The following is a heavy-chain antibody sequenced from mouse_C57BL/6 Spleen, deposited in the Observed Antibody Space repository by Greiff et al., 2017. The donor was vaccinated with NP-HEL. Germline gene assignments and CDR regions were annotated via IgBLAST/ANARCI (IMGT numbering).Heavy chain of an antibody. CDR2: IWSGGST. J-gene: IGHJ4*01. D-gene: IGHD1-1*01. CDR1: GFSLTSYG. CDR3: ARDLLLQNYAMDY. Sequence: VMLVESGPGLVQPSQSLSITCTVSGFSLTSYGVHWVRQSPGKGLEWLGVIWSGGSTDYNAAFISRLSISKDNSKSQVFFKMNSLQADDTAIYYCARDLLLQNYAMDYWGQGTSVTVSS. V-gene: IGHV2-2*01.